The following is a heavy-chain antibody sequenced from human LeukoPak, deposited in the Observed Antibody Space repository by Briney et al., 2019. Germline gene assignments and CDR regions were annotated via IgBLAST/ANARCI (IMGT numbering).Heavy chain of an antibody. CDR2: IYYSGST. CDR3: ARQDYSNGCFDP. V-gene: IGHV4-39*07. Sequence: SETLSLTCTVSGGSISSSNYYWGWIRQPPGKGLEWIGSIYYSGSTYYSPSLKSRVTISVDTSKNQFSLKLSSVTAADTAGYFCARQDYSNGCFDPWGQGTLVTVSS. CDR1: GGSISSSNYY. D-gene: IGHD4-11*01. J-gene: IGHJ5*02.